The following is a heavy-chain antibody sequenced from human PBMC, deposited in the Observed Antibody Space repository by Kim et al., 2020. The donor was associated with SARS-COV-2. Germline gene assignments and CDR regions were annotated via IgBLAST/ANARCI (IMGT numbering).Heavy chain of an antibody. Sequence: DSVKGRFTTSRDNSMNTLYLQMSSLRADDTAAYYCAKKGVTTVAARHFDSWGQGTLVTVSS. V-gene: IGHV3-23*01. J-gene: IGHJ4*02. CDR3: AKKGVTTVAARHFDS. D-gene: IGHD2-15*01.